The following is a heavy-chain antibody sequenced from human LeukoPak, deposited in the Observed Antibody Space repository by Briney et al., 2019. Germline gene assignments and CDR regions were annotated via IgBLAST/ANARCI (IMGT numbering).Heavy chain of an antibody. CDR2: ISAYDGNT. J-gene: IGHJ4*02. V-gene: IGHV1-18*01. Sequence: GASVKVSCKTSGYTFTNSVISWVRQAPGQALEWMGWISAYDGNTNYAQNLQGRVTMTTDTSTSTAYMELRSLRSDDTAVYYCAREYTGEGFDCWGQGTLVTVSS. CDR3: AREYTGEGFDC. D-gene: IGHD3-10*01. CDR1: GYTFTNSV.